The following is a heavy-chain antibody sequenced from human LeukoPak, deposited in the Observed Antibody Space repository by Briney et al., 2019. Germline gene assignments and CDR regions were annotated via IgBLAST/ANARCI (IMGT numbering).Heavy chain of an antibody. J-gene: IGHJ4*02. CDR1: GFTFSSYA. CDR2: ISGSGGST. D-gene: IGHD3-3*01. V-gene: IGHV3-23*01. Sequence: GGSLRLSYAASGFTFSSYAMSWVRQAPGKGLEWVSAISGSGGSTYYADSVKGRFTISRDNSKNTLYLQMNSLRAEDTAVYYCAKDFSDFWSGYPYYFDYWGQGTLVTVSS. CDR3: AKDFSDFWSGYPYYFDY.